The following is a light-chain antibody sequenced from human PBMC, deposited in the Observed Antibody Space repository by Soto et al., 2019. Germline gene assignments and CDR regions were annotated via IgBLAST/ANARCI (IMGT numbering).Light chain of an antibody. CDR3: QQANSFPLT. J-gene: IGKJ4*01. CDR1: QDISSW. Sequence: DIQMTQSPSSVSASVGDRVTITCRASQDISSWLAWYQQKPGKAPKLLIYAASSLHSGVPPRFSGSESGTDFTLTIRSLQPEDSASYSCQQANSFPLTFGGGTKVEIK. CDR2: AAS. V-gene: IGKV1-12*01.